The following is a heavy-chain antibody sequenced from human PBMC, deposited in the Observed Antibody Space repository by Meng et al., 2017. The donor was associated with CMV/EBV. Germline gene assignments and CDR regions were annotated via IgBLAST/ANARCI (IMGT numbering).Heavy chain of an antibody. CDR3: ARVGRTSCYDY. CDR2: IYYSAST. J-gene: IGHJ4*02. CDR1: GGSISSGDYY. D-gene: IGHD2-2*01. V-gene: IGHV4-30-4*08. Sequence: QVELHGPGPGLVKPSQTLSLTCTVSGGSISSGDYYWRWIGQPPGKGLEWIGYIYYSASTYYNPSRKSRVTISVDTSKNQFSLKLSSVTAADTAVYYCARVGRTSCYDYWGQGTLVTVSS.